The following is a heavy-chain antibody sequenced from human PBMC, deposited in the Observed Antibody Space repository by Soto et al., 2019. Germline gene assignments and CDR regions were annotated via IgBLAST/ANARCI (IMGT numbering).Heavy chain of an antibody. V-gene: IGHV3-7*01. CDR1: AFTLSSYW. D-gene: IGHD3-22*01. J-gene: IGHJ3*02. CDR3: ARDYEFGFDI. Sequence: EVQLVESGGGLVQPGGSLRLSCEASAFTLSSYWMSWVRQAPGKGLEWVANIKPDGSEKYYVDSVKGRFTISRDNTKNSLYLQMSTFRPEDTAIYYCARDYEFGFDIWGQGTLVTVSS. CDR2: IKPDGSEK.